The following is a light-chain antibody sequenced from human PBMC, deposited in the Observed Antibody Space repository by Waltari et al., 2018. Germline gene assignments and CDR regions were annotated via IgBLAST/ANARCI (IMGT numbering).Light chain of an antibody. J-gene: IGKJ2*01. CDR2: WAT. CDR1: QSILYSSNNKNY. V-gene: IGKV4-1*01. CDR3: QQYYNTPYT. Sequence: DIVMTQSPDSLAVSLGERDTINCKSSQSILYSSNNKNYLAWYQQKPGQPPKLLIYWATARESGVPDRFSGSGSGTDFTLTISSLQAEDVAVYYCQQYYNTPYTFGQGTKLELK.